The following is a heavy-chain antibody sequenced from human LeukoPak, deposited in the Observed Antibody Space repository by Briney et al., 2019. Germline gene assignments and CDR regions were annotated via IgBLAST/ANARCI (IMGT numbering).Heavy chain of an antibody. J-gene: IGHJ3*02. D-gene: IGHD6-13*01. Sequence: SETLSLTCTVSGGSISSGGYYWSWIRQPPGKGLEWIGYIYHSGSTYYNPSLKSRVTISVDRSKNQFSLKLSSVTAADTAVYYCARASIAAAVGSTQDAFDIWGQGTMVTVSS. CDR3: ARASIAAAVGSTQDAFDI. CDR1: GGSISSGGYY. CDR2: IYHSGST. V-gene: IGHV4-30-2*01.